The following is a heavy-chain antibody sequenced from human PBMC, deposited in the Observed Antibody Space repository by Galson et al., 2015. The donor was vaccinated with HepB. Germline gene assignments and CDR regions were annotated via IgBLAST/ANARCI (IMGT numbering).Heavy chain of an antibody. CDR1: GFTFTSSA. V-gene: IGHV1-58*01. CDR2: IVVGSGNT. CDR3: AAERTSGGNSVRAIDY. D-gene: IGHD4-23*01. J-gene: IGHJ4*02. Sequence: SVKVSCKASGFTFTSSAVQWVRQARGQRLEWIGWIVVGSGNTNYAQKFQERVTITRDMSTSTAYMELSSLRSEDTAVYYCAAERTSGGNSVRAIDYWGQGTLVTVSS.